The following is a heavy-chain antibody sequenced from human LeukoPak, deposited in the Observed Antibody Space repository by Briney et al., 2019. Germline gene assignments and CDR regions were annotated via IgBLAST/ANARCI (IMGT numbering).Heavy chain of an antibody. J-gene: IGHJ4*02. D-gene: IGHD1-26*01. Sequence: PGRSLRLSCAASGFTFSSYWMSWVRQAPGKGLEWVANIKQDGSEKYYVDSVKGRFTISRDNAKNSLYLQMNSLRAEDTAVYYCAREGESYPFDYWGQGTLVTVS. CDR1: GFTFSSYW. CDR2: IKQDGSEK. CDR3: AREGESYPFDY. V-gene: IGHV3-7*03.